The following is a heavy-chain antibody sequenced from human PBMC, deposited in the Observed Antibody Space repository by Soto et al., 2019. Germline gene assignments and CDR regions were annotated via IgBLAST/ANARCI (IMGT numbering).Heavy chain of an antibody. V-gene: IGHV4-4*02. Sequence: SETLCLTCAVSGGSISSSNWWSWVRQPPGKGLEWIGEIYHSGSTNYNPSLKSRVTISVDKSKNQFSLKLSSVTAADTAVYYCARSGVLLWFGDRYNWFDPRCQGTLVSLSS. CDR3: ARSGVLLWFGDRYNWFDP. CDR1: GGSISSSNW. D-gene: IGHD3-10*01. CDR2: IYHSGST. J-gene: IGHJ5*02.